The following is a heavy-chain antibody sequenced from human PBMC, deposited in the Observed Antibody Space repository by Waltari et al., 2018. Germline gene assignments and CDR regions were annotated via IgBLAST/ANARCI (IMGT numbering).Heavy chain of an antibody. CDR1: GSMFDDYA. D-gene: IGHD4-4*01. CDR2: LNWNGDTT. Sequence: EVHLVESGGGLVQPARSLRLSCAASGSMFDDYALHWVRQFPWKGLEWVSGLNWNGDTTGYAYSVKGRFTISRDNAKNSLFLQMDSLTPEDTAVYYCTKDSGASLVTSFVDSWGHGTLVTVSS. V-gene: IGHV3-9*01. J-gene: IGHJ5*01. CDR3: TKDSGASLVTSFVDS.